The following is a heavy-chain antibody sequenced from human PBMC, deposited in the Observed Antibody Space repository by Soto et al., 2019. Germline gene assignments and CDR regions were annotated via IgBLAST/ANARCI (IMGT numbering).Heavy chain of an antibody. V-gene: IGHV3-30*18. Sequence: GGSLRLSCAASGFTFSSYGMHWVRQAPGKGLEWVAVISYDGSNKYYADSVKGRFTISRDNSKNTLYLQMNSLRAEDTAVYYCAKVGGSGSYYSPRSDLDYWGQGTLVTVSS. CDR1: GFTFSSYG. CDR3: AKVGGSGSYYSPRSDLDY. CDR2: ISYDGSNK. D-gene: IGHD3-10*01. J-gene: IGHJ4*02.